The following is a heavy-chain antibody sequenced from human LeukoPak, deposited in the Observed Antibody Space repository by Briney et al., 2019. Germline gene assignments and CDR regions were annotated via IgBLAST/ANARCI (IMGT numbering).Heavy chain of an antibody. CDR3: VRHNYGYDC. CDR1: GFDFSRYW. Sequence: GGSLRLSCAAYGFDFSRYWMHWVRQVPGKEVVWVSHSHNDGNSVSYADSVKGRFTVSRDNAKNTLYLQMNRLRAEDTAVYYCVRHNYGYDCWGQGTQVTVSS. V-gene: IGHV3-74*01. D-gene: IGHD3-10*01. J-gene: IGHJ4*02. CDR2: SHNDGNSV.